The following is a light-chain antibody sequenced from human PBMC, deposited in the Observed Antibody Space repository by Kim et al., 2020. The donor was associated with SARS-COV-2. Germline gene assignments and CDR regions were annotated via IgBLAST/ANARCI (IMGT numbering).Light chain of an antibody. CDR2: DAS. CDR3: QQGSNWPPSFT. Sequence: PGERATLSCRASQSVSSYLAWYQQKPGQAPRLLMYDASNRATGIPARFSGSGSGTDFTLTISSLEPEDFAVYYCQQGSNWPPSFTFGPGTKVDIK. J-gene: IGKJ3*01. CDR1: QSVSSY. V-gene: IGKV3-11*01.